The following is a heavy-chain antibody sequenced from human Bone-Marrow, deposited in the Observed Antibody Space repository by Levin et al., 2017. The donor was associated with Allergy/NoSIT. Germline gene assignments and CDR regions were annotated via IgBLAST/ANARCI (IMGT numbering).Heavy chain of an antibody. J-gene: IGHJ4*02. CDR1: GFTFAAYG. CDR3: ATDILIVSAPYSFDY. CDR2: VTGSGTTT. Sequence: GGSLRLSCAASGFTFAAYGMNWVRQAPGKGLEWVAGVTGSGTTTSYADSVKGRFTISRDNSKNTLSLLMNSLRAEATATYFCATDILIVSAPYSFDYWGQGARVTVSS. V-gene: IGHV3-23*01. D-gene: IGHD3-9*01.